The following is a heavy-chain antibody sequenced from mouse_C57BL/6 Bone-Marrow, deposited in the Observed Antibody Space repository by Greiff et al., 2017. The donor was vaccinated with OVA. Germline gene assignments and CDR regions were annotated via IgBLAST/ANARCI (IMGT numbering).Heavy chain of an antibody. D-gene: IGHD2-4*01. V-gene: IGHV14-4*01. CDR3: TTMIYYDYDGWFAY. CDR1: GFNIKDDY. CDR2: IGPENGDT. J-gene: IGHJ3*01. Sequence: EVQLQQSGAELVRPGASVKLSCTASGFNIKDDYMHWVKQRPEPGLEWIGWIGPENGDTEYASKFQGKATITADTSSHTAYLQLSSLTSEDTAVYYCTTMIYYDYDGWFAYWGQGTLVTVSA.